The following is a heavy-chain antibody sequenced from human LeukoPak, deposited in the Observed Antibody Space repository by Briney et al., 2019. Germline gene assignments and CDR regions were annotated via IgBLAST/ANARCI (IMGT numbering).Heavy chain of an antibody. CDR2: MKQDGSEI. J-gene: IGHJ6*02. CDR3: AKDKCSSTSCYVRYYYYGMDV. V-gene: IGHV3-7*01. Sequence: GGSLRLSCAASGFTFSSYWMTWVRQAPGKGLEWVAYMKQDGSEIYYVDSVKGRFTISRDNSKNTLYLQMNSLRAEDTAVYYCAKDKCSSTSCYVRYYYYGMDVWGQGTTVTVSS. D-gene: IGHD2-2*01. CDR1: GFTFSSYW.